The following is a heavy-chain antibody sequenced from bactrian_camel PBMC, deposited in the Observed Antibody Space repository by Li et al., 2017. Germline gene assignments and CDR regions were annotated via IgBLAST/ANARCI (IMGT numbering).Heavy chain of an antibody. Sequence: DVQLVESGGGSGQAGGSLRLSCVASGFTFSSYAMSWVRQAPGKGLEWVSTINPGGNGTYYPDSVKGRFTISRDNGKNTAYLQLNNLQSEDTAQYYCAALAWGFNYWGQGTQVTVS. V-gene: IGHV3S40*01. CDR3: AALAWGFNY. CDR1: GFTFSSYA. J-gene: IGHJ4*01. CDR2: INPGGNGT. D-gene: IGHD1*01.